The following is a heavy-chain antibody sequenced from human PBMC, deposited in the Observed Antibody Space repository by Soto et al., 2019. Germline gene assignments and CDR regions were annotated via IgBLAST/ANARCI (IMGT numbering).Heavy chain of an antibody. J-gene: IGHJ6*02. Sequence: QVLLVQSGAEVKKPGSSMKVSCKTSGGTFNSFAISWVRLVPGQGVAWRGVIIPGFASPTYAQTLQGRVSITAHESTTTAYMELSSLRSEDTAVYYCARDRVMRGNSYYYGMDVWRQGTTVTVSS. CDR2: IIPGFASP. V-gene: IGHV1-69*12. CDR3: ARDRVMRGNSYYYGMDV. CDR1: GGTFNSFA. D-gene: IGHD2-21*01.